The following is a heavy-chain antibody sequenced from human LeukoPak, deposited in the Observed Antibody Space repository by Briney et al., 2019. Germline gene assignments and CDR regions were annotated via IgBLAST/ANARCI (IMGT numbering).Heavy chain of an antibody. CDR3: ARGNYGSGRGDY. CDR2: INHSGST. Sequence: SETLSLTCAVYGGSFSGYYWSWIRQPPGKGLEWIGEINHSGSTNYNPSLKSRVTISVDTSKNQFSLKLSSVTAADTAVYYCARGNYGSGRGDYWGQGTLVTVSS. D-gene: IGHD3-10*01. V-gene: IGHV4-34*01. J-gene: IGHJ4*02. CDR1: GGSFSGYY.